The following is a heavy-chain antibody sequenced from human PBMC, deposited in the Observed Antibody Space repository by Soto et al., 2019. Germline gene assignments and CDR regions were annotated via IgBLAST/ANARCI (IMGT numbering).Heavy chain of an antibody. J-gene: IGHJ4*02. CDR3: AREPKSIDY. Sequence: EVPLVESGGGLVQPGGSLRLSCAASRFTFSNYWMSWVRQVPGKGLEWVANIKQDGSERYYVDSVKGRFTISRDNAKNSLYLQMNSLRVEDTAVYYCAREPKSIDYWGQGTLVTVSS. CDR2: IKQDGSER. CDR1: RFTFSNYW. V-gene: IGHV3-7*01.